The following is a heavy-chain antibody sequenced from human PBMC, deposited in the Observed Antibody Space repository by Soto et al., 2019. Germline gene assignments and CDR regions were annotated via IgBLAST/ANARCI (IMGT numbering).Heavy chain of an antibody. CDR3: ARDQSSSPLDY. CDR2: INAGNGNT. V-gene: IGHV1-3*01. Sequence: ASVKVCCEASGYAFTSCAMHWVRQAPGQRLEWMGWINAGNGNTKYSQKFQGRVTITRDTSASTAYMELSSLRSEDTAVYYCARDQSSSPLDYWGQGTLVTVSS. J-gene: IGHJ4*02. CDR1: GYAFTSCA. D-gene: IGHD6-6*01.